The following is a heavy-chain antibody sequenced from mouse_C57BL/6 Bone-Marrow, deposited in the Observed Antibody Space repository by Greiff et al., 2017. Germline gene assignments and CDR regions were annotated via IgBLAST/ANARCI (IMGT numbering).Heavy chain of an antibody. Sequence: VQLQQSGPELVKPGASVKISCKASGYTFTDYYMTWVKQSHGKSLEWIGDINPNNGGTSYNQKFKGKATLTVDNSSSTAYMELRSLTSEDSAVYSGAREPIYGNYNFDYWGQGTTLTVSS. V-gene: IGHV1-26*01. CDR1: GYTFTDYY. CDR3: AREPIYGNYNFDY. CDR2: INPNNGGT. D-gene: IGHD2-1*01. J-gene: IGHJ2*01.